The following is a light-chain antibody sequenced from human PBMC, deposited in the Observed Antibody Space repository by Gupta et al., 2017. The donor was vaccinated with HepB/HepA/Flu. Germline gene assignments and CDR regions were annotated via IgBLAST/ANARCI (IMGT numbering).Light chain of an antibody. CDR1: QPISKY. V-gene: IGKV1-16*01. J-gene: IGKJ2*01. CDR3: QQYETNPGT. Sequence: DLQMPPSPSSLSASLGDRVTITCRASQPISKYLAWYQQKPGEAPKVLIYGASSLQSGVPSRFSGSRSGTDFTLAISRLQPADFATYYCQQYETNPGTFGQGTKVEIK. CDR2: GAS.